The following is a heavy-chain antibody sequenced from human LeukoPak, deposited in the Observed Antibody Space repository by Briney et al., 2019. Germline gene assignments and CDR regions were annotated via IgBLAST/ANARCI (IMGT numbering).Heavy chain of an antibody. CDR3: ARSPTKRVNEDY. J-gene: IGHJ4*02. CDR2: IFHSGST. Sequence: KASETLSLTCAVSRGSIFSSNWWSWVRQPPVKGLEWIGQIFHSGSTSYSPSLKSRVTISVDKSKNQFSLKLTSVTAADTAVYYCARSPTKRVNEDYWSQGILVTVSS. D-gene: IGHD1-1*01. V-gene: IGHV4-4*02. CDR1: RGSIFSSNW.